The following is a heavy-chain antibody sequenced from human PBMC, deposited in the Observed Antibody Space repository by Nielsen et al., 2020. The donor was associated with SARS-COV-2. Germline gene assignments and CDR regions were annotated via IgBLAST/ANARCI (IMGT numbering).Heavy chain of an antibody. CDR3: AKDISYYDYVWGSPGGDY. Sequence: GESLKISCAASGFTFDDYAMHWVRQAPGKGLEWVSLISWDGGSTYYADSVKGRFTISRDNSKNSLYLQMNSLRAEDTALYYCAKDISYYDYVWGSPGGDYWGQGTLVTVSS. CDR2: ISWDGGST. J-gene: IGHJ4*02. D-gene: IGHD3-16*01. V-gene: IGHV3-43D*03. CDR1: GFTFDDYA.